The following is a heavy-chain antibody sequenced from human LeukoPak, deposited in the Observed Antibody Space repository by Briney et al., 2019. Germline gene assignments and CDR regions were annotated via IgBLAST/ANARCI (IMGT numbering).Heavy chain of an antibody. J-gene: IGHJ5*02. CDR2: INHSGST. Sequence: PSETLSLTCAVYGGSFSGYYWSWIRQPPGKGLEWIGEINHSGSTNYNPSLKGRVTISVDTSKNQFSLKLSSVTAADTAVYYCASRGGPSMSGGYDILTGTFDPWGQGTLVTVSS. V-gene: IGHV4-34*01. CDR1: GGSFSGYY. D-gene: IGHD3-9*01. CDR3: ASRGGPSMSGGYDILTGTFDP.